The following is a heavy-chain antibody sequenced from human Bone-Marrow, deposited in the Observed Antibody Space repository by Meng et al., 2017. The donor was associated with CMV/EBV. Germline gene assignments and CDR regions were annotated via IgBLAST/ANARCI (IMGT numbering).Heavy chain of an antibody. V-gene: IGHV3-74*01. CDR2: INSDGSST. CDR3: AKTSGSWV. D-gene: IGHD6-13*01. J-gene: IGHJ6*02. Sequence: GESLKISCAASGFTFSSYWMHWVRQAPGKGLVWVSRINSDGSSTSYADSVKGRFTISRDNAKSTLYLQMNSLRAEDTAVYYCAKTSGSWVWGQGNTVTVSS. CDR1: GFTFSSYW.